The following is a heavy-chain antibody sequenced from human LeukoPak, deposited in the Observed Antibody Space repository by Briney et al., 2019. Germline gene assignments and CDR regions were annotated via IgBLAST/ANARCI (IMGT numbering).Heavy chain of an antibody. V-gene: IGHV3-21*01. CDR2: ISSSSSYI. CDR3: ARFGGTVTSYYWYFDL. Sequence: GGSLRLSCAASGFTFNSYSMNWVRQAPGKGLEWVSSISSSSSYIYYADSVKGRFTISRDNAKNSLYLQMNSLRAEDKAVYYCARFGGTVTSYYWYFDLWGRGTLVTVSS. CDR1: GFTFNSYS. J-gene: IGHJ2*01. D-gene: IGHD4-17*01.